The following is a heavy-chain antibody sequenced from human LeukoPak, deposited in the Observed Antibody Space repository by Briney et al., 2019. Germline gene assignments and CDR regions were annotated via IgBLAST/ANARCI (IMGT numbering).Heavy chain of an antibody. CDR2: ISWNSGSI. CDR1: GFTFDDYA. CDR3: AKEGGDVYSKMGAFDI. V-gene: IGHV3-9*01. J-gene: IGHJ3*02. D-gene: IGHD5-18*01. Sequence: GGSLRLSCAASGFTFDDYAMHWVRHAPGKGLEWVSGISWNSGSIGYADSVKGRFTISRDNAKNSLYLQMNSLRAEDTALYYCAKEGGDVYSKMGAFDIWGQGTMVTVSS.